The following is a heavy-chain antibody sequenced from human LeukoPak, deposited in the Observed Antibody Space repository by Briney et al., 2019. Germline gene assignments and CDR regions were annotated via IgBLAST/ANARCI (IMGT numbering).Heavy chain of an antibody. J-gene: IGHJ5*02. D-gene: IGHD3-10*01. CDR2: IYTSGST. CDR1: GGSISSGSYY. CDR3: ARDRITMVRGVIAEECFDP. Sequence: SETLSLTCTVSGGSISSGSYYWSWIRQPAGKGLEWIGRIYTSGSTNYNPSLKSRVTMSVDTSKNQFSLKLSSVTAADTAVYYCARDRITMVRGVIAEECFDPWAREPWSPSPQ. V-gene: IGHV4-61*02.